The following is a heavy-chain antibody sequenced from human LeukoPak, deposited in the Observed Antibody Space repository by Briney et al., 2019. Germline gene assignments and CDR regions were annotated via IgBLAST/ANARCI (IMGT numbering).Heavy chain of an antibody. J-gene: IGHJ4*02. V-gene: IGHV3-23*01. Sequence: GGSLRLSCAASGFTFSSYAMSWVRQAPGKGLEWVSAISGSGGSTYYADSVKGRFTISRDNSKNTLYLQMTSLRAEDTAVYYCPKDRYDSGSYRPIDYWGQGTLVTVSS. CDR1: GFTFSSYA. D-gene: IGHD1-26*01. CDR3: PKDRYDSGSYRPIDY. CDR2: ISGSGGST.